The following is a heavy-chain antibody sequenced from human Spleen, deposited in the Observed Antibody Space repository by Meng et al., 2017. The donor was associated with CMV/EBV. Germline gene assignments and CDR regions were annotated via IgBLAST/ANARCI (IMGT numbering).Heavy chain of an antibody. CDR1: GFIFSSYW. V-gene: IGHV3-7*04. Sequence: GGSLRLSCAPSGFIFSSYWMSWVRQAPGKGLEWVANINQDGGEKYYVDSVKGRFTISRDNAKNSLYLQMNSLRADDTAVYYCARGNPMTTVTTVRGTYYYYSMDVWGQGTTVTVSS. J-gene: IGHJ6*02. CDR2: INQDGGEK. CDR3: ARGNPMTTVTTVRGTYYYYSMDV. D-gene: IGHD4-17*01.